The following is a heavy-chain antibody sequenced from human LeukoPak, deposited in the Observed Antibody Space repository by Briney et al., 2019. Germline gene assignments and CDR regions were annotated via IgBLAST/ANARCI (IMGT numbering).Heavy chain of an antibody. V-gene: IGHV3-48*03. CDR3: AREKIPALVFDP. CDR1: GFPFSSYE. Sequence: PGGSLRLSCAASGFPFSSYEMHWLRQAPGKGLEWVAHISGSSGNILYSDSVEGRFSVSRDNANNVLYLQMNSLRVEDTAVYYCAREKIPALVFDPWGQGTLVAVSP. CDR2: ISGSSGNI. J-gene: IGHJ5*02. D-gene: IGHD6-13*01.